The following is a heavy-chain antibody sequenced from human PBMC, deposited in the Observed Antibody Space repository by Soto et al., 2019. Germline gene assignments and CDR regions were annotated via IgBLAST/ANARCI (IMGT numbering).Heavy chain of an antibody. CDR2: INCGSGNT. J-gene: IGHJ4*02. Sequence: QVQLVQSGAEVQQPGASASVSCKASGYNFTTYVVHWLRQAPGQGPEWMGWINCGSGNTVYSQKFQGRVTFTRDTSARTAYMDLNSLTSVDTAVYYCARRYTSGWTFDFWGRGTLVTVSS. CDR1: GYNFTTYV. V-gene: IGHV1-3*01. D-gene: IGHD6-19*01. CDR3: ARRYTSGWTFDF.